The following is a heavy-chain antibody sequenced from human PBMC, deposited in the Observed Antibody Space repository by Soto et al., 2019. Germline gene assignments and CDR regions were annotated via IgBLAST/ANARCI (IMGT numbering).Heavy chain of an antibody. Sequence: GGSLRLSCAASGFSFSSYWMSWVRQAPGKGLEWVANIKQDGSEKYYVDSVKGRFTISRDNSKNTLHLQMNSLRTEDTAVYYCAKNQPSWATRAAFDYWGQGTLVTVSS. D-gene: IGHD2-2*01. V-gene: IGHV3-7*03. J-gene: IGHJ4*02. CDR2: IKQDGSEK. CDR1: GFSFSSYW. CDR3: AKNQPSWATRAAFDY.